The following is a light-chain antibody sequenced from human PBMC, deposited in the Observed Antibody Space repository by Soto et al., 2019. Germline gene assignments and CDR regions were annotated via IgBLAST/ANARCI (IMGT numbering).Light chain of an antibody. CDR1: QGIRHY. CDR3: LQDYNYPPT. CDR2: AAS. V-gene: IGKV1-6*01. J-gene: IGKJ4*01. Sequence: AIQMTQAPSSLSASVGDRVTITCRASQGIRHYLGWYQQKPGKAPKLLIYAASSLQSGVPSRFSCSGSGTDFTLTISSLQPEDCATYYCLQDYNYPPTFGGGTKVEIK.